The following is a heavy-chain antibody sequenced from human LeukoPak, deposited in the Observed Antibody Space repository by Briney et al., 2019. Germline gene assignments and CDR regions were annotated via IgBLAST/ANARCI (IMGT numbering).Heavy chain of an antibody. D-gene: IGHD2-15*01. CDR2: INHSGST. CDR3: ARGRVGCSGGSCRLLKPREYYFDY. CDR1: GGSISSGDYY. V-gene: IGHV4-39*07. J-gene: IGHJ4*02. Sequence: KTSETLSLTCTVSGGSISSGDYYWSWIRQPPGKGLEWIGEINHSGSTNYNPSLKSRVTISVDTSKNQFSLKLSSVTAADTAVYYCARGRVGCSGGSCRLLKPREYYFDYWGQGTLVTVSS.